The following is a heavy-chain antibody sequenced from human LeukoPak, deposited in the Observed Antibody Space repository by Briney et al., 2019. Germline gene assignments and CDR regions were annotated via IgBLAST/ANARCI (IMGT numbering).Heavy chain of an antibody. D-gene: IGHD2-21*01. CDR1: GYSFTGYW. Sequence: GESLKISCKGSGYSFTGYWIGWVRQMPGKGLEWMGIIYPDNSNTRYSPSFQGQVTISADKSINAAYLHWSSLRASDTAIYYCASARRGDYYWWFDPWGQGTLVTVSS. J-gene: IGHJ5*02. CDR3: ASARRGDYYWWFDP. CDR2: IYPDNSNT. V-gene: IGHV5-51*01.